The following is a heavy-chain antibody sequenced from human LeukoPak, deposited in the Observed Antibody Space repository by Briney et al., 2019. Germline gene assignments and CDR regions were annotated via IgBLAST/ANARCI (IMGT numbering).Heavy chain of an antibody. J-gene: IGHJ4*02. CDR1: GGSISIYY. D-gene: IGHD2-2*01. CDR2: IYNSGST. V-gene: IGHV4-59*08. CDR3: ARLNRYCSSTSCYDY. Sequence: PAETLSLACTVSGGSISIYYWSWIRQPPGKGLEWIGYIYNSGSTYYNPSLKSRVTISVDTSKNQFSLRLSSVTAADTAVYYCARLNRYCSSTSCYDYWGQGTLVTVSS.